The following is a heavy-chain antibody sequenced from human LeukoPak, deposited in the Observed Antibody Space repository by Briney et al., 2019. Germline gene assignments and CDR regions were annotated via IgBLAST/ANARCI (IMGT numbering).Heavy chain of an antibody. CDR1: GFTFSSYA. CDR2: ISYDGGNK. V-gene: IGHV3-30-3*01. D-gene: IGHD5-18*01. J-gene: IGHJ5*02. Sequence: PGRSLRLSCAASGFTFSSYAIHWVRQAPGKGLEWLAVISYDGGNKYYADSVKGRFTISRDNAKNSLYLQMNSLRDEDTAVYYCARGGGGGYSYGYNWLDPWGQGALVTVSS. CDR3: ARGGGGGYSYGYNWLDP.